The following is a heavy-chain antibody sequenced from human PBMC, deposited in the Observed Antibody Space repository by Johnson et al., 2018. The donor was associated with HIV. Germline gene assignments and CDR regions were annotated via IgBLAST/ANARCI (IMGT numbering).Heavy chain of an antibody. J-gene: IGHJ3*02. CDR1: GFTVSSNY. Sequence: QVQLVESGGGLVQPGGSLRLSCAASGFTVSSNYMSWVRQAPGKGLEWVSYISSSGSTIYYADSVQGRFTISRDNAKNSLYLQMNSLRAEDTAVYYCTTDPTPLAFGYFDAVDIWGQGTMVTVSS. D-gene: IGHD3-16*01. CDR3: TTDPTPLAFGYFDAVDI. CDR2: ISSSGSTI. V-gene: IGHV3-11*01.